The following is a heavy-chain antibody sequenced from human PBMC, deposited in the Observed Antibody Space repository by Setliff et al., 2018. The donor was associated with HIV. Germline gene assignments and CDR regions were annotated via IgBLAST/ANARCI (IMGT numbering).Heavy chain of an antibody. CDR2: IHHSGRT. CDR1: GGTFSDYS. D-gene: IGHD6-13*01. Sequence: SETLSLTCAVYGGTFSDYSWTWIRRPPGKGLEWIGEIHHSGRTEYNPSLTSRITMSVDSSKNQFSLRLTSVAAADTAVYYCARHIPSYSSSWYYFDYWGQGALVTVSS. V-gene: IGHV4-34*01. CDR3: ARHIPSYSSSWYYFDY. J-gene: IGHJ4*02.